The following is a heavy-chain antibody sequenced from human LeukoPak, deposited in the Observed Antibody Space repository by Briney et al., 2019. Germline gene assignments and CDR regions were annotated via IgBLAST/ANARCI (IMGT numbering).Heavy chain of an antibody. V-gene: IGHV3-30*02. CDR1: GFTFSSYG. CDR3: AKDRDYYLVGFFDY. Sequence: GGALRLSCSASGFTFSSYGMARVRQAPGKGLEWVAFIRYYGSNKYYADSVKGRFTISRDNSKNTLYLQMNSLRGEDTAIYYCAKDRDYYLVGFFDYWGQGTLVTVSS. CDR2: IRYYGSNK. J-gene: IGHJ4*02. D-gene: IGHD3-10*01.